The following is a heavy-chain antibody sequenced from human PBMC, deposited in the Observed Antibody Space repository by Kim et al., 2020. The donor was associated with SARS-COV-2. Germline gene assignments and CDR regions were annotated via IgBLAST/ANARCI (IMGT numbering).Heavy chain of an antibody. J-gene: IGHJ4*01. V-gene: IGHV4-34*01. Sequence: PSLKRRVTISVDTSKNQFSLKLSSVAAADTAVYYCARWSTRSSIAAPFDYWGHGTLVTVSS. CDR3: ARWSTRSSIAAPFDY. D-gene: IGHD6-6*01.